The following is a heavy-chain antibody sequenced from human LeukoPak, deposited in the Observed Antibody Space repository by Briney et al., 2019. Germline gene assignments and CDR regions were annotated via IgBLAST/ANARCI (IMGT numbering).Heavy chain of an antibody. J-gene: IGHJ4*02. CDR3: AKDAVAGTWLHY. CDR1: GFTFGDYA. V-gene: IGHV3-43*02. CDR2: IRGDGRTT. Sequence: GGSLRLSCAASGFTFGDYAMHWVRQAPGKGLEWVALIRGDGRTTSYAGSVRGRFTISRDNSKNSLYLQMSSLRGEDTAMYYCAKDAVAGTWLHYWGQGTLVTVSS. D-gene: IGHD6-19*01.